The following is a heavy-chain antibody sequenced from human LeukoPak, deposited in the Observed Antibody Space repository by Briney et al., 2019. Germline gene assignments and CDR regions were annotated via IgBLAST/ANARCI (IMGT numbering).Heavy chain of an antibody. V-gene: IGHV1-18*01. CDR3: ARISRGVRGVPLYYYYYMDV. CDR2: ISAYNGNT. CDR1: GYTFTSYG. Sequence: ASVKVSCKASGYTFTSYGISWVRQAPGQGLEWMGWISAYNGNTNYAQKLQGRVTMTTDTSTSTAYMELRSLRSDDTAVYYCARISRGVRGVPLYYYYYMDVWGKGTTVTVSS. J-gene: IGHJ6*03. D-gene: IGHD3-10*01.